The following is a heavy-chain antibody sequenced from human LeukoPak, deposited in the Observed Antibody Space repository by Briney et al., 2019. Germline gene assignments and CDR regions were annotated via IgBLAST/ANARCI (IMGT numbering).Heavy chain of an antibody. D-gene: IGHD2-2*01. CDR1: VGSLSSSSYY. CDR2: IYYSGST. Sequence: SETLSLTCTVSVGSLSSSSYYWGWIRQPPGKGLEWIGCIYYSGSTYYNPSLKSRVTISVDTSKNQFSLKLSSVTAADTAVYYCARLSSLDAFDIWGQGTMVTVSS. V-gene: IGHV4-39*01. CDR3: ARLSSLDAFDI. J-gene: IGHJ3*02.